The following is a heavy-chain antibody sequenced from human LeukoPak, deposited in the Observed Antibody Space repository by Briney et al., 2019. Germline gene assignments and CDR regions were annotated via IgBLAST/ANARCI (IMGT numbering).Heavy chain of an antibody. CDR2: INPNSGGT. V-gene: IGHV1-2*06. D-gene: IGHD3-22*01. Sequence: ASVKVSCKASGYTFTGYYMHWVRQAPGQGLEWMGRINPNSGGTNYAQKFQGRVTMTRDTSISTAYMELSRLRSDDTAVYYCARTWNAGXYYSIGYWGXGTXVXVSS. CDR1: GYTFTGYY. CDR3: ARTWNAGXYYSIGY. J-gene: IGHJ4*01.